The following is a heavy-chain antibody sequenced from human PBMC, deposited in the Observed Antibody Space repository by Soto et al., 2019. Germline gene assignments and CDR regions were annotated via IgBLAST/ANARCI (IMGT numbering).Heavy chain of an antibody. D-gene: IGHD6-13*01. CDR1: GGTFNSYS. CDR2: LIPMFGTT. Sequence: QVQLVQSGAEVKTPGSSVKVSCEASGGTFNSYSINWVRQAPGQGLEWMGRLIPMFGTTDYAQRFQGRVTFTADESTNTSSMEVTNLTSEHTAVYYCARAAVLTFTRFYDVDVWGQGTTVTVSS. J-gene: IGHJ6*02. CDR3: ARAAVLTFTRFYDVDV. V-gene: IGHV1-69*18.